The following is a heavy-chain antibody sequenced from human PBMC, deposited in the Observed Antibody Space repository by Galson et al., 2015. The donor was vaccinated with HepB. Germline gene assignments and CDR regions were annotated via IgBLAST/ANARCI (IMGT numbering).Heavy chain of an antibody. CDR2: IYHSGST. CDR1: GASISTLNW. CDR3: AKRTYYYDSSEFYLGDAFDI. Sequence: ETLSLTCAVSGASISTLNWWSWVRQSPGKRLEWIGDIYHSGSTNYNPSLESRVTMSVDESKNHFSLRLTSVSAADTAVYFCAKRTYYYDSSEFYLGDAFDIWGQGTRVTVSS. V-gene: IGHV4-4*01. J-gene: IGHJ3*02. D-gene: IGHD3-22*01.